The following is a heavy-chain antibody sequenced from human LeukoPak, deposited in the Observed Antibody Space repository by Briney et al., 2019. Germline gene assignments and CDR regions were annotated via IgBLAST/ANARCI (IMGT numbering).Heavy chain of an antibody. CDR1: GLALRSFA. J-gene: IGHJ6*03. V-gene: IGHV3-23*01. D-gene: IGHD2-15*01. Sequence: GGAPRPSRLASGLALRSFAIGWVPPAPGEGVERVSGLTGSGSTYHADSVKGRFTISRDNSKNTLSLQMNSLRAEDTAVYYCAKMKGWRLYDYCMDVWGKGTTVTVSS. CDR3: AKMKGWRLYDYCMDV. CDR2: LTGSGST.